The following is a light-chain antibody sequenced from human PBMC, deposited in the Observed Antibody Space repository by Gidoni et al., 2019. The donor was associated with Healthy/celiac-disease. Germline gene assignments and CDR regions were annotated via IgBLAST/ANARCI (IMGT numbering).Light chain of an antibody. CDR3: QQRSNWYT. Sequence: EIALTQSPATLSLLPGERATLSCRASQSVSSYLAWYQQKPGQAPRLLIYDASNRATGIPARFSGSGSGTDFTLTISSLGPEDFAVYYCQQRSNWYTFGQGTKLEIK. V-gene: IGKV3-11*01. J-gene: IGKJ2*01. CDR1: QSVSSY. CDR2: DAS.